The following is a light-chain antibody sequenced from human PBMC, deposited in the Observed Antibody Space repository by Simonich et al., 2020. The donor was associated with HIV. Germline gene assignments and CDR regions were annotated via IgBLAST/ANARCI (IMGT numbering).Light chain of an antibody. CDR2: GAS. J-gene: IGKJ4*01. Sequence: EIVMTRSPVTLSVSPGESATLSCRAIQGVNSYLAWYQPKPGQAPRLLIYGASTRATGCPARFSGSGSGTQFTLTISSMQSEDFAVYYCQQYNNWPPATFGGGTKVDIK. CDR3: QQYNNWPPAT. V-gene: IGKV3-15*01. CDR1: QGVNSY.